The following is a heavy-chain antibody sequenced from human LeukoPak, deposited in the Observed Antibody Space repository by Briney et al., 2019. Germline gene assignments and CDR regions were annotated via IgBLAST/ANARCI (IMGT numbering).Heavy chain of an antibody. V-gene: IGHV3-21*01. CDR1: GFTFSSYS. CDR2: ISSSSSYI. Sequence: PGGSLILSCAASGFTFSSYSMNWVRQAPGKGLEWVSSISSSSSYIYYADSVEGRFTISRDNAKNSLYLQMNSLRAEDTAVYYCARVGHGMDVWGQGTTVTVSS. CDR3: ARVGHGMDV. J-gene: IGHJ6*02. D-gene: IGHD3-16*01.